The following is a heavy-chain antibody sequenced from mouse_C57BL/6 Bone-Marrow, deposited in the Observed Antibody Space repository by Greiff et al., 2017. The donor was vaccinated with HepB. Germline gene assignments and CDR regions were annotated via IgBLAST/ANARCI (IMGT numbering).Heavy chain of an antibody. D-gene: IGHD1-1*01. Sequence: EVQLQQSGPGLVKPSQSLSLTCSVTGYSITSGYYWNWIRQFPGNKLEWMGYISYDGSNNYNPSLKNRISITRDTSKNQFFLKLNSVTTEDTATYYCARDHYGSLDYWGQGTTLTVSS. CDR1: GYSITSGYY. CDR3: ARDHYGSLDY. V-gene: IGHV3-6*01. J-gene: IGHJ2*01. CDR2: ISYDGSN.